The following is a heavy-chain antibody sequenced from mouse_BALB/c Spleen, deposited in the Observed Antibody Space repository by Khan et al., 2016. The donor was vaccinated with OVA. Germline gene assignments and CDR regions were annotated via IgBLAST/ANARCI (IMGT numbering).Heavy chain of an antibody. CDR2: LYPNDGRS. D-gene: IGHD2-10*01. CDR3: SRYAYCGNYLDY. CDR1: GYTFTNYW. J-gene: IGHJ2*01. Sequence: QVQLQQPGAELVKPGASVKLSCKASGYTFTNYWVNWVKQRPGQGLEWIGELYPNDGRSTNNEKFKNKATLTVDKSSSTAYMQLSSRTSEDSAVAYCSRYAYCGNYLDYWGQGTTLTVSS. V-gene: IGHV1S81*02.